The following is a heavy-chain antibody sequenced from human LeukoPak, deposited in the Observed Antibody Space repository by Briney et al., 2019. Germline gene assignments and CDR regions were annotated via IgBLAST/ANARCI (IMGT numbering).Heavy chain of an antibody. V-gene: IGHV3-53*01. CDR3: ARSPIMDI. Sequence: GGSLRLACAASGFAVSGNYMSWVRQAPGKGLEWVSVIYTGGSTYYAESVKGRFTISRVISKNTLYLQMNGLRAEDTAVYYCARSPIMDIWGRGTTVTVSS. CDR1: GFAVSGNY. J-gene: IGHJ6*02. CDR2: IYTGGST.